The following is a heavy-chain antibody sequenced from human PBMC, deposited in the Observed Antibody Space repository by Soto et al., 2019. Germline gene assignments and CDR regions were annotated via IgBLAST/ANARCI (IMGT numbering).Heavy chain of an antibody. CDR2: VRSSGADT. CDR1: GFTFTSYS. V-gene: IGHV3-23*01. D-gene: IGHD6-13*01. J-gene: IGHJ3*02. Sequence: EVQLLESGGGLVQPGGSLRLSCAASGFTFTSYSMNWVRQAPGKGLEWVSSVRSSGADTYYADSVKARFTISRDNSKNTLYLQMNSLRAEDTAIYYCAKTIEQQLVRCAFDIWGQGTMVTVSS. CDR3: AKTIEQQLVRCAFDI.